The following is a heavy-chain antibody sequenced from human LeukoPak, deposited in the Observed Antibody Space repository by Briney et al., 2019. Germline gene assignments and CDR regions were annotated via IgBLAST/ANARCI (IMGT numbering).Heavy chain of an antibody. CDR2: IYYSGST. CDR3: ARVSVRLGYFDY. D-gene: IGHD3-9*01. J-gene: IGHJ4*02. V-gene: IGHV4-59*01. CDR1: GGSISSYY. Sequence: PSETLSLTCTVSGGSISSYYWSWIRQPPGKGLEWIGYIYYSGSTNYNPSLKSRVTISVDTSKNQFSLKLSSVTAADTAVYYCARVSVRLGYFDYWGQGTLVTVSS.